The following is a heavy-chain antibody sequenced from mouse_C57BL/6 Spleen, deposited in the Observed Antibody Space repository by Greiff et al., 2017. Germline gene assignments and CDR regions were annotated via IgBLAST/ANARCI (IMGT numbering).Heavy chain of an antibody. Sequence: EVKLMESGPGLVKPSQSLSLTCSVTGYSITSGYYWNWIRQFPGNKLEWMGYISYDGSNNYNPSLKNRISITRDTSKNQFFLKLNSVTTEDTATYYCARWGYYGSSFLFDYWGQGTTLTVSS. CDR3: ARWGYYGSSFLFDY. J-gene: IGHJ2*01. CDR2: ISYDGSN. D-gene: IGHD1-1*01. V-gene: IGHV3-6*01. CDR1: GYSITSGYY.